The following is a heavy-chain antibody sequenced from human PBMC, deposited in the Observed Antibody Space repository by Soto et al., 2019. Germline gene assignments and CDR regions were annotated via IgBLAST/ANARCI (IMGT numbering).Heavy chain of an antibody. CDR2: IYYTGGT. CDR1: GGSISDYY. V-gene: IGHV4-59*08. D-gene: IGHD3-16*01. CDR3: ARHGGTAFPFDP. J-gene: IGHJ5*02. Sequence: SETLSLTCTVSGGSISDYYCSWIRQPPGKGLEWVGYIYYTGGTNYNPSLKSRVTISVDTSKNQFSLRLFSVTAADTAVYYCARHGGTAFPFDPWGPGTLVTVSS.